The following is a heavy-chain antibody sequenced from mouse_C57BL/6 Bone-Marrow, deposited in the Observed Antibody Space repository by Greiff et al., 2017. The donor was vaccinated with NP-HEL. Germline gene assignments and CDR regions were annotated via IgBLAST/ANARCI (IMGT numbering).Heavy chain of an antibody. CDR2: IYPGDGDT. CDR1: GYAFSSSW. Sequence: VKLQESGPELVKPGASVKISCKASGYAFSSSWMNWVKQRPGKGLEWIGRIYPGDGDTNYNGKFKGKATLTADKSSSTAYMQLSSLTSEDSAVYFCARRKGFRGAYWGQGTLVTVSA. CDR3: ARRKGFRGAY. V-gene: IGHV1-82*01. J-gene: IGHJ3*01.